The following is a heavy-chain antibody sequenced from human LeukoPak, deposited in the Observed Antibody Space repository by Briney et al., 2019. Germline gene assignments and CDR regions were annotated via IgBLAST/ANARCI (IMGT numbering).Heavy chain of an antibody. CDR1: GYTFIGYY. Sequence: ASVKVSCKASGYTFIGYYIHWVRQAPGQGLEWMGWINPNSGGTNYAQKFQGRVTMTRDTSISTAYMELSRLRSDDTAVYYCARDYPPYSSGWSPPGGYWGQGTLVTVSS. J-gene: IGHJ4*02. D-gene: IGHD6-19*01. CDR2: INPNSGGT. V-gene: IGHV1-2*02. CDR3: ARDYPPYSSGWSPPGGY.